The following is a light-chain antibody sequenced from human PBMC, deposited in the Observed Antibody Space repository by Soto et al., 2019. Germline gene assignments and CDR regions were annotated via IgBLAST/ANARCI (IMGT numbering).Light chain of an antibody. J-gene: IGLJ1*01. CDR3: GSYTNSNTLYV. CDR1: NSDVGGYNY. V-gene: IGLV2-14*03. Sequence: QSALTQPASVSGSPGQSIAISCTGTNSDVGGYNYVSWYQQYPGKAPKLMIYDVNNRPSGVSNRFSGSKSGNTASLTISGLQAEDEADYYCGSYTNSNTLYVFGTGTKLTVL. CDR2: DVN.